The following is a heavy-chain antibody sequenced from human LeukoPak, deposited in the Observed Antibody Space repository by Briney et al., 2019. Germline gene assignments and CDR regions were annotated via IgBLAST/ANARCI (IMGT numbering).Heavy chain of an antibody. D-gene: IGHD1-7*01. V-gene: IGHV1-69*13. CDR1: GYTFTSYG. CDR2: IIPIFGTA. Sequence: ASVKVSCKASGYTFTSYGISWVRQAPGQGLEWMGGIIPIFGTANYAQKFQGRVTITADESTSTAYMELSSLRSEDTAVYYCASGRLNYESVDHWFDPWGQGTLVTVSS. CDR3: ASGRLNYESVDHWFDP. J-gene: IGHJ5*02.